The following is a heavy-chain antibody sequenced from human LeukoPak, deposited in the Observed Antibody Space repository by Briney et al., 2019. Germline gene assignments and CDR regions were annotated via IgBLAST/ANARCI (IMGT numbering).Heavy chain of an antibody. J-gene: IGHJ6*03. V-gene: IGHV1-46*01. CDR3: ARDRPYGDYFHYYYYMDV. Sequence: ASVKVSCTASGYTFTSYYMHWVRQAPGQGLEWMGIINPSGGSTSYAQKFQGRVTMTRDMSTSTVYMELSSLRSEDTAVYYCARDRPYGDYFHYYYYMDVWGKGTTVTVSS. CDR1: GYTFTSYY. D-gene: IGHD4-17*01. CDR2: INPSGGST.